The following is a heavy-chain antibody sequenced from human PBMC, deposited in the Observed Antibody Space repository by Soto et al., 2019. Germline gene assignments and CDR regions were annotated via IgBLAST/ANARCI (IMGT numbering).Heavy chain of an antibody. J-gene: IGHJ4*02. Sequence: PGGSLRLSCAASGFAFSSHDMHWVRQVTGKGLEWVSGIDSAGDAKYPASVKGRFTISRENAKNSLHLQMNSLRAGGTAVYYCATMGTPATGLYCFDYWRQGPLVTVSS. CDR3: ATMGTPATGLYCFDY. V-gene: IGHV3-13*01. D-gene: IGHD5-18*01. CDR2: IDSAGDA. CDR1: GFAFSSHD.